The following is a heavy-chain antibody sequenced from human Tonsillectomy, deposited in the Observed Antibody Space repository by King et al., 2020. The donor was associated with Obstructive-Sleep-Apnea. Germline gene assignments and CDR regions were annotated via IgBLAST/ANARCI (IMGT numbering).Heavy chain of an antibody. CDR3: ARGRWLQSSYNWFDP. Sequence: VQLVESGGGLVQPGGSLRLSCAASGFTFSSYSMNWVRQAPGKGLEWVSYISSSSSTIYYADSVKGRFTISRDNAKNSLYLQMNSLRAKDTAVYYCARGRWLQSSYNWFDPWGQGTLVTVSS. CDR1: GFTFSSYS. J-gene: IGHJ5*02. V-gene: IGHV3-48*04. D-gene: IGHD5-24*01. CDR2: ISSSSSTI.